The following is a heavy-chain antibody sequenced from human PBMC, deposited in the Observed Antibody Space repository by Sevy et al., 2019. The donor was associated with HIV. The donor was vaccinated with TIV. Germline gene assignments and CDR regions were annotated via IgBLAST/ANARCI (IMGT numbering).Heavy chain of an antibody. Sequence: GGSLRLSCAASGFTFSTYWMSWVRQAPGKGLEWVANIKQDGSAKYYVDSVKGRFTISRDNAKNTLYLQMNSLRAEDTAVYYCARGTTMVQGALDYWGQGTLVTVSS. CDR3: ARGTTMVQGALDY. D-gene: IGHD3-10*01. V-gene: IGHV3-7*01. CDR2: IKQDGSAK. CDR1: GFTFSTYW. J-gene: IGHJ4*02.